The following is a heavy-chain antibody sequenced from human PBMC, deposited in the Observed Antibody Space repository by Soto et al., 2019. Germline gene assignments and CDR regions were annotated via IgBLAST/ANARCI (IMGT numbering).Heavy chain of an antibody. J-gene: IGHJ6*02. V-gene: IGHV4-59*08. Sequence: SETLSLTCTVSGGSISSYYWSWIRQPPGKGLEWIGYVYYGGSTNYNPSLKSRVTISVDTSKNQFSLKLSSVTAADTAVYYCAMGDYGPMDVWGQGTTVTVSS. CDR3: AMGDYGPMDV. CDR2: VYYGGST. D-gene: IGHD4-17*01. CDR1: GGSISSYY.